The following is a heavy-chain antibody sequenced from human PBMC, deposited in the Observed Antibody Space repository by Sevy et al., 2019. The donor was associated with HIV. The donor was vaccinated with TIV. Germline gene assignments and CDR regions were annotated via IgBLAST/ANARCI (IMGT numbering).Heavy chain of an antibody. CDR2: ISTSRSDI. Sequence: GGSLRLSCAASGFTFSSYNMNWVRQAPGKGLEWLAYISTSRSDIYYAGSLKGQFTISRDNAKNSMYLQMNSLRDKDTAVYYCAREADYYDGSGYQYDYWGHGTLVTVSS. J-gene: IGHJ4*01. CDR1: GFTFSSYN. V-gene: IGHV3-48*02. D-gene: IGHD3-22*01. CDR3: AREADYYDGSGYQYDY.